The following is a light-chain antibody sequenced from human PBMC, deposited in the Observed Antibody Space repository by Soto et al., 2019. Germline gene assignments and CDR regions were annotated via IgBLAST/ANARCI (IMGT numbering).Light chain of an antibody. V-gene: IGKV3-20*01. CDR1: QSVSSN. CDR3: QQYGSSRQT. Sequence: EVVMSQSPATLSVSRGERSTLXXRASQSVSSNLAWYQQKPGQAPRXIIYGASSRATGIPDRFTGSGAGTDFTLTISRLEPEDFAVYYCQQYGSSRQTFGQGTKVDIK. CDR2: GAS. J-gene: IGKJ1*01.